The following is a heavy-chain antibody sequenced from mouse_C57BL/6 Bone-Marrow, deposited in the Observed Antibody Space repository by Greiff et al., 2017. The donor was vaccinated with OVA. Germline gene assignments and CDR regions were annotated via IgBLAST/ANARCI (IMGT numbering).Heavy chain of an antibody. D-gene: IGHD2-1*01. V-gene: IGHV1-61*01. CDR3: ARMGSLCIYYGNWFAY. J-gene: IGHJ3*01. CDR2: IYPSDSET. Sequence: QVQLQQPGAELVRPGSSVKLSCKASGYTFTSYWMDWVKQRPGQGLEWIGNIYPSDSETHYNQKFKDKATLTVDKSSSTAYMQLSSLTSEDSAVYYCARMGSLCIYYGNWFAYWGQGTLVTVSA. CDR1: GYTFTSYW.